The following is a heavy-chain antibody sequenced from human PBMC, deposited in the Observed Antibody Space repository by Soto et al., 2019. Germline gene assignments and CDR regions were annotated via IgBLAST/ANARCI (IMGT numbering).Heavy chain of an antibody. Sequence: QVQLVQSGAEVKKPGASVKVSCKASGYSFITSYHMHWVRQAPGQGLEWMGIINPTGSMTGYSQKFQGRLTMTRDTSTATDYMELSNLTSGGTAVYFCARDTGYDHDAFDIWGQGTRVTVSS. CDR1: GYSFITSYH. CDR3: ARDTGYDHDAFDI. D-gene: IGHD5-12*01. J-gene: IGHJ3*02. CDR2: INPTGSMT. V-gene: IGHV1-46*01.